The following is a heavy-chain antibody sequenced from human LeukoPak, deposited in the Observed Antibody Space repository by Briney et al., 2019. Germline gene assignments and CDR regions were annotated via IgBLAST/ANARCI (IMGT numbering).Heavy chain of an antibody. CDR3: AREVQLWPYFDY. D-gene: IGHD5-18*01. J-gene: IGHJ4*02. Sequence: VASVKVSCKASGYTFTSYGISWVRQAPGQGLEWMGWISAYNGNTNYAQKFQGRVTMTRDTSISTAYMELSSLRSEDTAVYYCAREVQLWPYFDYWGQGTLVTVSS. V-gene: IGHV1-18*01. CDR2: ISAYNGNT. CDR1: GYTFTSYG.